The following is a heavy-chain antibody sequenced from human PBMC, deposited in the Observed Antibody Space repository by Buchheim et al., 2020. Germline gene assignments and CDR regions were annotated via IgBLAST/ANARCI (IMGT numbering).Heavy chain of an antibody. CDR1: GGSFSGYY. Sequence: QVQLQQWGAGLLKPSETLSLTCAVYGGSFSGYYWSWIRQPPGKGLEWIGEINHSGSTNYNPSLKSRVTISVDTSKNQFSLKLSSVTAADTAVYYCARGRIVVVPAAIYNWFDPWGQGTL. CDR2: INHSGST. D-gene: IGHD2-2*01. V-gene: IGHV4-34*01. CDR3: ARGRIVVVPAAIYNWFDP. J-gene: IGHJ5*02.